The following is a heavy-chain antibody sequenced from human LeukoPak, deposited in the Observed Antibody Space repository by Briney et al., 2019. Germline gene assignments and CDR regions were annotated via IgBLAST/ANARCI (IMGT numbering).Heavy chain of an antibody. Sequence: GGSLRLSCAASGFTFSSYWMSWVRQAPGKGLEWVANIKQDGSEKYYVDSVKGRFTISRDNAKNSLYLQMNSLRAEDTAVYYCARVCMYYDFWSGYYLPYYYYYYMDVWGKGTTVTVSS. CDR2: IKQDGSEK. CDR1: GFTFSSYW. J-gene: IGHJ6*03. V-gene: IGHV3-7*01. CDR3: ARVCMYYDFWSGYYLPYYYYYYMDV. D-gene: IGHD3-3*01.